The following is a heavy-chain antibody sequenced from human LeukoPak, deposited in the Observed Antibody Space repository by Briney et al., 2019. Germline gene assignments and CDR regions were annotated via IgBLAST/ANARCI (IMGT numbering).Heavy chain of an antibody. V-gene: IGHV4-34*01. CDR3: ARGYSSAFDI. Sequence: SETLSLTCAVYGGSFSDYYWSSIRQPPGKGLEWIGEINHSGSTNYNPPLKCRVTLPVDTSKKQFCRKLSSVAGAVTAVYCCARGYSSAFDIWGQGTMVTVSS. J-gene: IGHJ3*02. CDR1: GGSFSDYY. D-gene: IGHD6-13*01. CDR2: INHSGST.